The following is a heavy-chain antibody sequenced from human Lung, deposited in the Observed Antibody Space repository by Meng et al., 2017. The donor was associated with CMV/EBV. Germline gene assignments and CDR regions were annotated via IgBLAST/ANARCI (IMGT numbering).Heavy chain of an antibody. CDR2: IFYSGST. V-gene: IGHV4-61*01. CDR3: ARNFYSVVYMTTVNSFDY. Sequence: SETXSLTCSVSGASVSSGSHYWSWIRQPPGKGPEYIGYIFYSGSTRYNSSLKSRVTMSVNTSKNQFSLKLTSVTAADTAVYYCARNFYSVVYMTTVNSFDYWXQGALVTVSS. CDR1: GASVSSGSHY. J-gene: IGHJ4*02. D-gene: IGHD4-11*01.